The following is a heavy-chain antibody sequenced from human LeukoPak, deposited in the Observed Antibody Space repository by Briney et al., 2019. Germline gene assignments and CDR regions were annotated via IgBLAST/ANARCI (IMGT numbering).Heavy chain of an antibody. CDR3: ARDGVELLWFEELSNWFDP. CDR2: ISAYDGNT. D-gene: IGHD3-10*01. Sequence: ASVKVSCKASGFTFTNFAISWVRQAPGQGLEWMGWISAYDGNTNYAQKFQGRVTMTTDTSTSTAYMELRSLRSDDTAVYYCARDGVELLWFEELSNWFDPWGQGTLVTVSS. CDR1: GFTFTNFA. V-gene: IGHV1-18*01. J-gene: IGHJ5*02.